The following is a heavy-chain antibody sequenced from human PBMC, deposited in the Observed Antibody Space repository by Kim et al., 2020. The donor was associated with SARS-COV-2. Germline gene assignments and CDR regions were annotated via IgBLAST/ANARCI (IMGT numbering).Heavy chain of an antibody. CDR2: INNSGST. V-gene: IGHV4-34*01. D-gene: IGHD2-8*01. J-gene: IGHJ6*01. CDR3: ARGRFVLPIEYSYGMDV. Sequence: SETLSLTCAVYGGSFSGYYWSWIRQPPGKGLEWIGEINNSGSTNYNPSLKSRVTISVDTSKNQFSLKLSSVTAAETAVYYCARGRFVLPIEYSYGMDVWG. CDR1: GGSFSGYY.